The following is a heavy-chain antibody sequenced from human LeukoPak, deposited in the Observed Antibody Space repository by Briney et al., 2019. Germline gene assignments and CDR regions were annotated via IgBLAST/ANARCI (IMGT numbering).Heavy chain of an antibody. CDR3: AKDQGYYYDSSGYYDY. Sequence: GGSLRLSCAASGFTFSSYAMSWVRQAPGKGLEWVSAISGSGGSTYYADSVKGRFTISRDNSKNTLYLQMNSLRAEDTAVYYCAKDQGYYYDSSGYYDYWGQGTLVTVSS. J-gene: IGHJ4*02. D-gene: IGHD3-22*01. V-gene: IGHV3-23*01. CDR1: GFTFSSYA. CDR2: ISGSGGST.